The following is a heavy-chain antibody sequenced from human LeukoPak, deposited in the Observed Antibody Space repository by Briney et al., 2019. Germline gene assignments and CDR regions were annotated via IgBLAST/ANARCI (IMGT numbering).Heavy chain of an antibody. D-gene: IGHD3-22*01. CDR2: INHSGSN. Sequence: SETLSLTCAVYGGSFSGYYWSWIRQPPGKGLEWIGEINHSGSNNYNPSLKSRVTISVDTSKNQFSLKLSSVTAADTAVYYCARGPSGYYSYFDYWGQGTLVTVSS. CDR3: ARGPSGYYSYFDY. V-gene: IGHV4-34*01. J-gene: IGHJ4*02. CDR1: GGSFSGYY.